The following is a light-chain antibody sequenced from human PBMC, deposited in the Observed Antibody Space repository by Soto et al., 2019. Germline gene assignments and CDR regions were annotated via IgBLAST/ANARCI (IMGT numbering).Light chain of an antibody. CDR2: WAS. Sequence: DIVMTQSPDSLAVSLGETATINCKSSQSVLYSSNNKNYLAWYQQKPRQPPKLLIYWASTRESGVPDRFSGSGSGTDFTLTISSLQAEDVAVYYCQQYYTTPRTFGQGTKVEI. CDR1: QSVLYSSNNKNY. J-gene: IGKJ1*01. V-gene: IGKV4-1*01. CDR3: QQYYTTPRT.